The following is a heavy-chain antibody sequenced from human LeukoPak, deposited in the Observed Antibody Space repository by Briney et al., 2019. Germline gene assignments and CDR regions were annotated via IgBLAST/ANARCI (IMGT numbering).Heavy chain of an antibody. V-gene: IGHV4-30-2*01. J-gene: IGHJ3*02. D-gene: IGHD2-15*01. CDR3: ASFTAARGRGAFDI. CDR2: MYQTGST. CDR1: GGSINSGGYY. Sequence: TLSLTCTVSGGSINSGGYYWNWIRQPPGKGLEWIGYMYQTGSTYYNPSLKSRVTISVDRSKNQFSLNLTSVTDADTAVYYCASFTAARGRGAFDIWGQGTMVTVSS.